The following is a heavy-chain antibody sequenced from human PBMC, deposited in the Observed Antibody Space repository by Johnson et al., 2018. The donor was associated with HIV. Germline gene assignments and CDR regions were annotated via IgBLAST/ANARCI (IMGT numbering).Heavy chain of an antibody. CDR2: IRYDGSNK. Sequence: VHLVESGGGVVQPGGSLRLSCAASGFTFSSYGMHWVRQAPGKGLEWVAFIRYDGSNKYYADSVKGRFTISRDNSKNTLYLQMNSLRAEDTAVYYCAKGRIAVPDAFDIWGHGTMVTVSS. CDR3: AKGRIAVPDAFDI. D-gene: IGHD6-19*01. V-gene: IGHV3-30*02. J-gene: IGHJ3*02. CDR1: GFTFSSYG.